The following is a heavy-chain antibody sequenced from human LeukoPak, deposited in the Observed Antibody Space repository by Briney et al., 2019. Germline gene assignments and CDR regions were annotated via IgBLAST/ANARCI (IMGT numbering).Heavy chain of an antibody. CDR3: AKAVESRGGSCYCGMDV. D-gene: IGHD2-15*01. CDR1: GFTFSSYG. V-gene: IGHV3-30*18. Sequence: PGGSLRLSCAASGFTFSSYGMPWVRQAPGKGLEWVAVISYDGSNKYYADSVKGRFTISRDNSKNTLYLQMNSLRAEDTAVYYCAKAVESRGGSCYCGMDVWGQGTPVTVSS. J-gene: IGHJ6*02. CDR2: ISYDGSNK.